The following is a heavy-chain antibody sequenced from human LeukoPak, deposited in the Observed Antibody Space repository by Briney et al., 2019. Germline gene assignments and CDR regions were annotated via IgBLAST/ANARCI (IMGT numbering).Heavy chain of an antibody. V-gene: IGHV3-21*01. Sequence: PGGSLRLSCAASGFTFSSYSMNWVRQAPGKGLEWVSSIGGSSTYIYFTDSVKGRFTISRDNAKNSLYLQMNSLRAEDTALYYCARKRPNYFDYWGQGTLVTVSS. CDR2: IGGSSTYI. CDR3: ARKRPNYFDY. J-gene: IGHJ4*02. CDR1: GFTFSSYS.